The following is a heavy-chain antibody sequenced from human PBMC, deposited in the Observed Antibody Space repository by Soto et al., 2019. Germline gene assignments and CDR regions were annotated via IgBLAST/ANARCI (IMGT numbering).Heavy chain of an antibody. D-gene: IGHD6-13*01. CDR1: GGSISSSSYY. V-gene: IGHV4-39*01. Sequence: SETLSLTCTVSGGSISSSSYYWGWIRQPPGKGLEWIGSIYYSGSTYYNPSLKGRPTISVDTSKNQFSLKLSSVTAADTAVYYCARVAAAWGGTFNWFDPWGQGTLVTVSS. J-gene: IGHJ5*02. CDR2: IYYSGST. CDR3: ARVAAAWGGTFNWFDP.